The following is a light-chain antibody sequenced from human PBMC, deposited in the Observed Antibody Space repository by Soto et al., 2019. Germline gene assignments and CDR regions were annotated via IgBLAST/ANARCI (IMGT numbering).Light chain of an antibody. J-gene: IGKJ1*01. V-gene: IGKV4-1*01. CDR1: QSVLYSSNNKNY. CDR2: WAS. CDR3: QPYYTTPWT. Sequence: DIVMTQSPDSLAVSLGERATINCKSSQSVLYSSNNKNYLAWYQQKPGQPPKLLIYWASTRESGVPDRFSGSGSGTDFTLTISSLQPGDVEVYYSQPYYTTPWTFGQGTNVEIK.